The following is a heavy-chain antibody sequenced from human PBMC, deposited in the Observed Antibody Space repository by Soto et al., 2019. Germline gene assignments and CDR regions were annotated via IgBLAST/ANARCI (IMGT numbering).Heavy chain of an antibody. J-gene: IGHJ4*02. CDR2: ISGSGGTT. CDR3: GKGATMIIVASLGY. D-gene: IGHD3-22*01. Sequence: EVHLLESGGGLVQPGGSLRLSCAASGFTFSSSAMSWVSQAPGKGLEWVSAISGSGGTTYYTVSVKGRFTISRDNSKNTLYLQMNRLIAEDMAVYYCGKGATMIIVASLGYWGQGTLVTVSS. CDR1: GFTFSSSA. V-gene: IGHV3-23*01.